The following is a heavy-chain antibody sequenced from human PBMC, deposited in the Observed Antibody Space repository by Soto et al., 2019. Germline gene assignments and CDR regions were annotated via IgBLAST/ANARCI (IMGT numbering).Heavy chain of an antibody. CDR3: ACTRKDYGDRASDY. J-gene: IGHJ4*02. CDR2: IDPSDSYT. D-gene: IGHD2-21*02. V-gene: IGHV5-10-1*01. Sequence: GESLKISCQGSGYTFTTYWITWVRQMPGRGLEWMGRIDPSDSYTNYSPSFQGHVTISADKSTNTAYLEWRSLKASDSAIYYWACTRKDYGDRASDYWGQGTLVTVSS. CDR1: GYTFTTYW.